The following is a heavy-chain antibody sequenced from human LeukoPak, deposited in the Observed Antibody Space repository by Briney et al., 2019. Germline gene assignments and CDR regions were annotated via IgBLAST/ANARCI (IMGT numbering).Heavy chain of an antibody. D-gene: IGHD1-26*01. CDR2: ISGSGGST. CDR1: GFTFSSYA. Sequence: GGSLRLSCAASGFTFSSYAMSWVRQAPGKGLEWVSAISGSGGSTYYADSVKGRFTISRDNSKNTLYLQMNSLRAEDTAVYYCAKDRNIWSYRLKYYFDYWGQGTLVTVSS. J-gene: IGHJ4*02. V-gene: IGHV3-23*01. CDR3: AKDRNIWSYRLKYYFDY.